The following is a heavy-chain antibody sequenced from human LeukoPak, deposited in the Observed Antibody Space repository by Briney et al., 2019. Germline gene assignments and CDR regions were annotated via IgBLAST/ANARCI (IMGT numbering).Heavy chain of an antibody. CDR3: ARDVCTNSVCYQFDY. V-gene: IGHV4-61*02. D-gene: IGHD2-8*01. Sequence: SQTLSLTCTVAGGSISSGSYYWSWIRQPSGKGLEWIGRIYTSGSTNYNPSLKSRVTISVDTSNNQFSLKLSSVPAADTAVYYCARDVCTNSVCYQFDYWGQGTLVTVSS. J-gene: IGHJ4*02. CDR1: GGSISSGSYY. CDR2: IYTSGST.